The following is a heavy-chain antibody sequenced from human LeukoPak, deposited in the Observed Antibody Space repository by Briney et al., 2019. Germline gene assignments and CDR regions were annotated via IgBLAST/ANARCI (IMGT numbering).Heavy chain of an antibody. V-gene: IGHV5-51*01. CDR2: IYPGDSDT. D-gene: IGHD2-15*01. J-gene: IGHJ4*02. CDR3: ASAVKCSGGSCYSGASVEFDY. CDR1: GYSFTSYW. Sequence: GESLKISCKGSGYSFTSYWIGWVRQMPGKGLEWMGIIYPGDSDTRYSPSFQGQVTISADKSISTAYLQWSSLKASDTAMYYCASAVKCSGGSCYSGASVEFDYWGQGTLVTVSS.